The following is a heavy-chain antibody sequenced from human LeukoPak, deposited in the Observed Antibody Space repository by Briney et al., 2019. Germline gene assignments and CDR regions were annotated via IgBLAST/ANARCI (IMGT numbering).Heavy chain of an antibody. D-gene: IGHD3-22*01. CDR2: IYYSGKT. CDR3: ARLLDNDSSGDPDTFDM. V-gene: IGHV4-59*11. Sequence: SETLSLTCAVSGGSISRHYWSRIRQPPGKGLEWIGYIYYSGKTYYSPPLHSRVTISVDTSNNHFSLKLTSVTAADTAVYYCARLLDNDSSGDPDTFDMWGQGTMVTVSS. J-gene: IGHJ3*02. CDR1: GGSISRHY.